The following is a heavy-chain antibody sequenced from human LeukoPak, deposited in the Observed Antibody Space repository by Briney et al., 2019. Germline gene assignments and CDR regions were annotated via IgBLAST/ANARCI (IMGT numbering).Heavy chain of an antibody. Sequence: PGGSLRLSCAASGFTFSSYSMNWVRQAPGKGLEWVSSISSSSSYIYYADSVKGRFTISRDNAKNSLYLQMNSLRAEDTAVYYCVRGHCSSINCHFDYWGQGTLVTVSS. CDR3: VRGHCSSINCHFDY. CDR2: ISSSSSYI. V-gene: IGHV3-21*01. D-gene: IGHD2-2*01. J-gene: IGHJ4*02. CDR1: GFTFSSYS.